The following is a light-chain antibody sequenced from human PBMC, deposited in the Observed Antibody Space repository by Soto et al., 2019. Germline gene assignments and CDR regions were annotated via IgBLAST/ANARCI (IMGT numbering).Light chain of an antibody. CDR2: EVS. CDR1: SSDVGGYNY. Sequence: QSVLTQPPSASGSPGQSVTISCTGTSSDVGGYNYVSWYQQHPGRAPKLMIYEVSKRPSGVPDRFSGSKSGNTASLTVSGLQPEEEADYYCSSYAGSSNLGVFGGGTKLTVL. J-gene: IGLJ2*01. CDR3: SSYAGSSNLGV. V-gene: IGLV2-8*01.